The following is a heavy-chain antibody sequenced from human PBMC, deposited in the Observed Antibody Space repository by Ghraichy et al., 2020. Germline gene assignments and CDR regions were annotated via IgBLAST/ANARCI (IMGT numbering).Heavy chain of an antibody. Sequence: SETLSLTCTVSGGSISSSSYYWGWIRQPPGKGLEWIGSVYYSGSTYYNPSLKSRVTISVDTSKNQFSLTLSSVSAADKAVYYCARPRATIVEALIDYWGQGTLVTVPS. CDR2: VYYSGST. CDR1: GGSISSSSYY. V-gene: IGHV4-39*01. CDR3: ARPRATIVEALIDY. J-gene: IGHJ4*02. D-gene: IGHD1-26*01.